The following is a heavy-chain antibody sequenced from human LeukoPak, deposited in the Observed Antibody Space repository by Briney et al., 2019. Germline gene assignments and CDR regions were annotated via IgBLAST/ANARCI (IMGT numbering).Heavy chain of an antibody. J-gene: IGHJ5*02. V-gene: IGHV2-5*02. D-gene: IGHD3/OR15-3a*01. CDR2: IYWDDDK. CDR1: GFSLSTSGVG. CDR3: AHSPPAAREGLSFDP. Sequence: SGPTLVKPTQTLTLTCTFSGFSLSTSGVGVGWIRQPPGKALEWLALIYWDDDKRYSPSLKSRLTITKDTSKNQVVLTMTSMDPVDTATYYCAHSPPAAREGLSFDPWGQGTLVTVSS.